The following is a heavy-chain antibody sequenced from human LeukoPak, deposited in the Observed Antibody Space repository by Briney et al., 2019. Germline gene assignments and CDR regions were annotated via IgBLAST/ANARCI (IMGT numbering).Heavy chain of an antibody. Sequence: PSETLSLTCAVHGGSFSGYYWTWIRQPPGKGLEWIGEINHSGSANYNPSLKSRVAISVDTSKNQFSLKLRSVTAADTAAYYCTKSDGYGLIRICGRGTMVTVSS. CDR1: GGSFSGYY. J-gene: IGHJ3*02. CDR2: INHSGSA. D-gene: IGHD3-10*01. CDR3: TKSDGYGLIRI. V-gene: IGHV4-34*03.